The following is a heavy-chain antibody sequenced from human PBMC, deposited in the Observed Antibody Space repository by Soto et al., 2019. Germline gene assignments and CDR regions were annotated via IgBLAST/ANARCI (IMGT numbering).Heavy chain of an antibody. CDR1: GASMSNYF. J-gene: IGHJ4*02. CDR3: AVSGSNGQFDY. D-gene: IGHD3-16*01. V-gene: IGHV4-59*03. Sequence: QVQLQESGPGLVKPSETLSLTCTVAGASMSNYFWHWIRQSPGKGLEYIGYIYYSGSTYYNPSLKSQLTISVDTSKNQFSLKLSSATAADTAVYYCAVSGSNGQFDYWAQGTLVTVSS. CDR2: IYYSGST.